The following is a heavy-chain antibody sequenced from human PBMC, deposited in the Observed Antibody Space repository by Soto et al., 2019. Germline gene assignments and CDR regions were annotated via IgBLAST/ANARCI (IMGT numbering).Heavy chain of an antibody. Sequence: EVQLVESGGDLVQPGGSLRLSCAASGFTFSTHWMSWVRQAPGKGLEWVANINDDGSERNYAASVRGRFSVSRDNAKNSLFLQMNGLRVEDTALYYCAKDVRWGQGTQVTVSS. V-gene: IGHV3-7*05. CDR3: AKDVR. CDR2: INDDGSER. CDR1: GFTFSTHW. J-gene: IGHJ4*02.